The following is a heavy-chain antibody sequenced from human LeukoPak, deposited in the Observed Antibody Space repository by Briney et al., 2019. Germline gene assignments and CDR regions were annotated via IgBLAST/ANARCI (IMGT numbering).Heavy chain of an antibody. CDR1: GFTFSSYA. V-gene: IGHV3-30-3*01. J-gene: IGHJ4*02. D-gene: IGHD3-22*01. CDR2: ISYDGSNK. CDR3: ARGERYYYDSSGYEDY. Sequence: PGRSLRLSCAASGFTFSSYAMHWVRQAPGKGLEWVAVISYDGSNKYYADSVKGRFTISRDNSKNTLYLQMNSLRAEDTAVYYCARGERYYYDSSGYEDYWGQGTLVTVSS.